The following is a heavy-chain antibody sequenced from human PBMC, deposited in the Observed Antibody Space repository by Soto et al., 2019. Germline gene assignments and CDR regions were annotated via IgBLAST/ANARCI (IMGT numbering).Heavy chain of an antibody. CDR2: IYPGDSDT. Sequence: PGESLKISCQGSGYSFTSYWIGWVRQMPGKGLEWMGIIYPGDSDTRYSPSFQGQVTISADKSISTAYLQWSSLKASDTAMYYCASGGGDGIRWPHPYYYGMDVWGQGTTVTVSS. J-gene: IGHJ6*02. CDR3: ASGGGDGIRWPHPYYYGMDV. V-gene: IGHV5-51*01. D-gene: IGHD3-16*01. CDR1: GYSFTSYW.